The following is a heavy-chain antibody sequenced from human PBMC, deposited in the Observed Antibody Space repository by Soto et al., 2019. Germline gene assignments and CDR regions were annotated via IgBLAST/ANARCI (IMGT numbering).Heavy chain of an antibody. V-gene: IGHV3-30-3*01. CDR2: ISYDGSNK. Sequence: QPGGSLRLSCAASGFTFSSYAMHWVRQAPGKGLEWVAVISYDGSNKYYADSVKGRFTISRDNSKNTLYLQMNSLRAEDTAVYYCARDPEWLLYYFDYWGQGTLVTVSS. CDR3: ARDPEWLLYYFDY. D-gene: IGHD3-3*01. J-gene: IGHJ4*02. CDR1: GFTFSSYA.